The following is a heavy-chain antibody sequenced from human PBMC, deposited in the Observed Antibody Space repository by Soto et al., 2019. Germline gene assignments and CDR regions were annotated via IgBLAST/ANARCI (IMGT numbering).Heavy chain of an antibody. CDR2: ISKSSIDI. V-gene: IGHV3-48*03. Sequence: GGSLHLSCADSGFSFSTYEMNGVRAATGQGLEWVSYISKSSIDIYYADSVKGRFTISRDNANNSLYLHMSSLSVEDTALYDCAPRKYSSFNIAVFDSLGQGTTVTVSS. J-gene: IGHJ3*02. CDR3: APRKYSSFNIAVFDS. D-gene: IGHD6-6*01. CDR1: GFSFSTYE.